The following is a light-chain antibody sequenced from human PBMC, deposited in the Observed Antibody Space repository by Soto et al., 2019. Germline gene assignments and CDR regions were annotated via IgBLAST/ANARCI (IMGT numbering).Light chain of an antibody. CDR2: GAS. V-gene: IGKV3-20*01. J-gene: IGKJ1*01. CDR1: QSVASN. Sequence: EIVMTQSPSSLSFSPCYLCALSCMASQSVASNLAWYQQKPGQAPRLLIYGASNRATGIPERFSGSGSGTDFTLTISRLEPEDFAVYYCQQYGSSPWTFGQGTKVDIK. CDR3: QQYGSSPWT.